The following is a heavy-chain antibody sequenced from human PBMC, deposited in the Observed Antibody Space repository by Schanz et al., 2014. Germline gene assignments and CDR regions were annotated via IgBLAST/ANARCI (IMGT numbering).Heavy chain of an antibody. Sequence: EVQLVESGGGLVQPGGSLRLSCAASGFTVSSNYMSWVRQAPGKGLEWVSITYSGGSTYYADSVKGRFTISRDNSKNTLYLLMNSLRAEDTAVYCCAKDLISGWSGFDYWGHGTLVNGSS. D-gene: IGHD6-19*01. CDR1: GFTVSSNY. CDR3: AKDLISGWSGFDY. J-gene: IGHJ4*01. V-gene: IGHV3-66*01. CDR2: TYSGGST.